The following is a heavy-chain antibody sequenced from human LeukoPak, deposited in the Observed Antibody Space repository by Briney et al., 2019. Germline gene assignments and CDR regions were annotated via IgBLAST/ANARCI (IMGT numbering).Heavy chain of an antibody. CDR2: INHSGST. Sequence: SETLSLTCAVYGGSFSGYYWSWIRQPPGKGLEWIGEINHSGSTNYNPSLKSRVTISVDTPKNQFSLKLSSVTAADTAVYYCARARGYSYGYFNWGQGTLVTVSS. J-gene: IGHJ4*02. V-gene: IGHV4-34*01. CDR3: ARARGYSYGYFN. D-gene: IGHD5-18*01. CDR1: GGSFSGYY.